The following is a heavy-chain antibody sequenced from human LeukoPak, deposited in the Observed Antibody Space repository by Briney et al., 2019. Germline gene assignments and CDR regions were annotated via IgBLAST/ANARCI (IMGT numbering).Heavy chain of an antibody. Sequence: PGGSLRLSCAASGFTFSSYSMNWVRQAPGKGLEWVSYISSSSSTIYYADSVKGRFTISRDNAKNSLYLQMNSLRAEDTAVYYCARVRRGDYLYYFDYWGQGTLVTVSS. D-gene: IGHD4-17*01. CDR2: ISSSSSTI. V-gene: IGHV3-48*01. J-gene: IGHJ4*02. CDR3: ARVRRGDYLYYFDY. CDR1: GFTFSSYS.